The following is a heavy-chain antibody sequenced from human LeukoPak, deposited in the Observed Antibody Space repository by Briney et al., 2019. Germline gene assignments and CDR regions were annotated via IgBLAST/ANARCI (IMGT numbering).Heavy chain of an antibody. CDR1: GFTFTSYS. CDR2: IVVGSGNT. D-gene: IGHD1-20*01. V-gene: IGHV1-58*02. J-gene: IGHJ4*02. Sequence: SVKVSCKASGFTFTSYSGMQWVRQARGQRLEWIGWIVVGSGNTNYAQKFQERVTITRDMSTSTAYMELSSLRSEDTAVHYCATMGHSGDGRYAWNDICWGQGTLVTVSS. CDR3: ATMGHSGDGRYAWNDIC.